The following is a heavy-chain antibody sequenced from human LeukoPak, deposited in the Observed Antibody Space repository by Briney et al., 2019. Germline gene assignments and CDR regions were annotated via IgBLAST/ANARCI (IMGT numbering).Heavy chain of an antibody. J-gene: IGHJ4*02. CDR2: ISSSGSTI. D-gene: IGHD6-13*01. CDR1: GFTFSDYY. Sequence: GGSLRLSCAASGFTFSDYYMSWIRQAPGKGLEWVSYISSSGSTIYYADSVKGRFTISKDNAKNSLYLQMNSLRAEDTAVYYCARSGIAAAGGYRDIDYWGQGTLVTVSS. CDR3: ARSGIAAAGGYRDIDY. V-gene: IGHV3-11*01.